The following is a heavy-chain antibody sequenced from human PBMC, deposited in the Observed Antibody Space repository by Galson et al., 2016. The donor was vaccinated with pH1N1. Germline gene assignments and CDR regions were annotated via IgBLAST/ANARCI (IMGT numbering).Heavy chain of an antibody. D-gene: IGHD3-3*02. Sequence: LRLSCATSGFPFEEYHIFWVRQAPEMGLEWVSFIRSTVYGETKEYAAAVQGRFVISRDKSKRVTYLQMNSLKTEDTAHYYCIPFRWAHNWFDPWGHGSPVIVSS. V-gene: IGHV3-49*02. CDR3: IPFRWAHNWFDP. CDR1: GFPFEEYH. J-gene: IGHJ5*02. CDR2: IRSTVYGETK.